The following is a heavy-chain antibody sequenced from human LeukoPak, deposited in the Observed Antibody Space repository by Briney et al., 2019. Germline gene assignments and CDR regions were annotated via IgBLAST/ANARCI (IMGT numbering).Heavy chain of an antibody. CDR3: ARADRLHGGPYLIGP. D-gene: IGHD2-21*01. V-gene: IGHV1-2*02. CDR2: INPNSGGT. CDR1: GYSFTDYY. J-gene: IGHJ5*02. Sequence: ASVKVSCKTSGYSFTDYYMHWVRQAPGQGLEWMGWINPNSGGTSSAQKFQGRFTMTRDTSITTVCMEVSWLTSDDTAIYYCARADRLHGGPYLIGPWGQGTLVTVSS.